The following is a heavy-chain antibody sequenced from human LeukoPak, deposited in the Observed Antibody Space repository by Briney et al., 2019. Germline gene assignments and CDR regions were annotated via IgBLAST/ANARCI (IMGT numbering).Heavy chain of an antibody. CDR2: IYYSGST. V-gene: IGHV4-59*01. D-gene: IGHD1-26*01. J-gene: IGHJ5*02. Sequence: SETLSLTCTVSGGSISSYYWSWIRQPPGKGLEWIGYIYYSGSTNYNPSLKSRVTISVDTSKNQFSLKLSSVTAADTAVYYCARHPSIVGATVSWFDPWGQGTLVTVSS. CDR1: GGSISSYY. CDR3: ARHPSIVGATVSWFDP.